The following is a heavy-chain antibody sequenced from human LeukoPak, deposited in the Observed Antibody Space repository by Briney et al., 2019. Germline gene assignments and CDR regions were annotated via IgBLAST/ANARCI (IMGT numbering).Heavy chain of an antibody. D-gene: IGHD6-13*01. CDR2: INHSGST. CDR3: ARSIAAAGSA. J-gene: IGHJ5*02. V-gene: IGHV4-34*01. Sequence: SETLSLTCAVYGGSFSGYYWSWIRQPPGKGLEWIGEINHSGSTNYNPSLKSRVTISVDTSKNQFSLKLSSVTAADTAVYYCARSIAAAGSAWGQGTLVTVSS. CDR1: GGSFSGYY.